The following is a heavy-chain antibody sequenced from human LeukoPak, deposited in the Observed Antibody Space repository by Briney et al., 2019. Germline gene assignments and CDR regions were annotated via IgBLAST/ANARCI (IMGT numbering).Heavy chain of an antibody. J-gene: IGHJ4*02. CDR1: GFTFSTYS. V-gene: IGHV3-48*01. Sequence: GGSLRLSCAASGFTFSTYSMNWVRQAPGKGLEWVSYISISSGIIYYADSVKGRFTISRDNAKNSLYLQMNSLRAEDTAVYYCATPLTSGYFDCWGQGTLVTVSS. D-gene: IGHD3-9*01. CDR2: ISISSGII. CDR3: ATPLTSGYFDC.